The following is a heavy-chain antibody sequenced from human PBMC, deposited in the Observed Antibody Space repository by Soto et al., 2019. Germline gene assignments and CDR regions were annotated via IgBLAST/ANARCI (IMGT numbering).Heavy chain of an antibody. Sequence: ASVKVSCKASGYTFTSYAMHWVRQAPGQRLEWMGWINASNGNTKYSQKFQGRVTITRDTSASTAYMELSSLRSEDTAVYYCARDRFITIFGVVLNKYYYYGMDVWGQGTTVTVSS. CDR2: INASNGNT. V-gene: IGHV1-3*01. CDR3: ARDRFITIFGVVLNKYYYYGMDV. J-gene: IGHJ6*02. CDR1: GYTFTSYA. D-gene: IGHD3-3*01.